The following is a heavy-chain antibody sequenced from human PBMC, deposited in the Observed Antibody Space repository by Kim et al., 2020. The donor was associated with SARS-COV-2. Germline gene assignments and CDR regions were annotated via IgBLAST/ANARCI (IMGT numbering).Heavy chain of an antibody. CDR3: ARDFNPRDDSRWFDVFDI. J-gene: IGHJ3*02. V-gene: IGHV3-21*06. Sequence: VKGRFSISRDNLKNSLYLQMNSLRVEDTAVYYCARDFNPRDDSRWFDVFDIWGQGTGVTVSS. D-gene: IGHD6-13*01.